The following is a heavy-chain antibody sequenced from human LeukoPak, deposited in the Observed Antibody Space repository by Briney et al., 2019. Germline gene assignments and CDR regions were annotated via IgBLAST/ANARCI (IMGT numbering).Heavy chain of an antibody. CDR2: IYYSGST. D-gene: IGHD6-19*01. J-gene: IGHJ6*02. CDR3: ARLEGSGRPYYYYYGMDV. Sequence: SETLSLTCTVSGGSISGSSYYWGWIRQPPGQGLEWIGSIYYSGSTYYNPSLKSRVTISVDTSKNQFSLKLSSVTAADTAVYYCARLEGSGRPYYYYYGMDVWGQGTTVTVSS. V-gene: IGHV4-39*01. CDR1: GGSISGSSYY.